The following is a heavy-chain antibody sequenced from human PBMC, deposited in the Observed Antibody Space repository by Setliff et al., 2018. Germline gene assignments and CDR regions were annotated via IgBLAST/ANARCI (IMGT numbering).Heavy chain of an antibody. D-gene: IGHD3-16*01. Sequence: GGSLRLSCAVSGFTFSSYGMSWVRQAPGKGLEWVSAIIGSGGSSYYADSVKGRFTISRDNSKNTLYLQMSSLRAEDTAVYYCAKYVKKFAHFDYWGQGTLVTVSS. J-gene: IGHJ4*02. V-gene: IGHV3-23*01. CDR2: IIGSGGSS. CDR1: GFTFSSYG. CDR3: AKYVKKFAHFDY.